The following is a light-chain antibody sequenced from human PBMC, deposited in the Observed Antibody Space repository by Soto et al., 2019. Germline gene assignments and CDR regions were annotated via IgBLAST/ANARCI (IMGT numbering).Light chain of an antibody. V-gene: IGKV1-9*01. J-gene: IGKJ3*01. CDR3: QQLNRAFT. CDR2: AAS. CDR1: QDITNY. Sequence: DIQMTQSPSSLSASVGDRVSITCQASQDITNYLNWCQQKPGKAPKLLIYAASTLQSGVPSRFSGSGSGTEFTLTISSLQPEDFATYYCQQLNRAFTFGPGTKVDIK.